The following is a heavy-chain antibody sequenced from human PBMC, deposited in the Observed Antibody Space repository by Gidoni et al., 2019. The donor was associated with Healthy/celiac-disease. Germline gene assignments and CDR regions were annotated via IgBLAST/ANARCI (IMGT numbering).Heavy chain of an antibody. J-gene: IGHJ4*02. D-gene: IGHD1-20*01. Sequence: QVQLVQSGAEVKKPGASVKVSCKASGYTLTGHSMHWVRQAPGQGLEWMGWINPNSGGTNYAQKFQGWFTMTRDTSISTAYMELSRLRSDDTAVYYCARVSMGITGNKAYYFDYWGQGTLVTVSS. V-gene: IGHV1-2*04. CDR2: INPNSGGT. CDR1: GYTLTGHS. CDR3: ARVSMGITGNKAYYFDY.